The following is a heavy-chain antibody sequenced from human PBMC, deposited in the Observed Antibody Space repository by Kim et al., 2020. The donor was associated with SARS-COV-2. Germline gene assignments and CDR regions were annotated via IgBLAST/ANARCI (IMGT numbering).Heavy chain of an antibody. V-gene: IGHV6-1*01. CDR3: ARGGAIVGATSFDY. CDR2: TYYRSKWYN. CDR1: GDSVSSNSAA. Sequence: SQTLSLSCAISGDSVSSNSAAWNWIRQSPSRGLEWLGRTYYRSKWYNDYALSVKSRITINPDTSKNQFSLHLNSVTPEDTAVYYCARGGAIVGATSFDYWGQGTLVTVSS. D-gene: IGHD1-26*01. J-gene: IGHJ4*02.